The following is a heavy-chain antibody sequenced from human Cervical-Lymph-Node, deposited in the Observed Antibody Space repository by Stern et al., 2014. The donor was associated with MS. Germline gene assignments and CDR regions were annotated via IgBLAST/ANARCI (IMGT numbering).Heavy chain of an antibody. V-gene: IGHV1-18*01. Sequence: VQLEESGAEVKKPGASVKVSCVASGYAFTSYGITWVRQAPGQGLEWMGWISAYNGNTNSAQKLQGRVTMTTDTSTSTAHMELRSLRSDDTAVYYCARDYSGSGSLVYWGQGTLVTVSS. CDR3: ARDYSGSGSLVY. D-gene: IGHD3-10*01. J-gene: IGHJ4*02. CDR2: ISAYNGNT. CDR1: GYAFTSYG.